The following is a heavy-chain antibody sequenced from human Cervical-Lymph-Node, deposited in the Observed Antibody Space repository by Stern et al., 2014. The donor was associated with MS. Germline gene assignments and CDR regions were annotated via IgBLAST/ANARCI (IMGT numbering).Heavy chain of an antibody. CDR2: INPKSGGT. V-gene: IGHV1-2*02. CDR3: TRALRIADRPSPGGHWFDP. Sequence: DQLVESGAEVEKPGASVKVSCKASGYIFTDYSLHWVRQAPGQGLEWMGRINPKSGGTSYAQSFQGRVTLTRDTPITTAYMDLSRLTSDDTAVYYCTRALRIADRPSPGGHWFDPWGQGTLVIVSS. J-gene: IGHJ5*02. D-gene: IGHD6-6*01. CDR1: GYIFTDYS.